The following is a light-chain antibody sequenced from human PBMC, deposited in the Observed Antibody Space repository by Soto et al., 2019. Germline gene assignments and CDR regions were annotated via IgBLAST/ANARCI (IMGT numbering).Light chain of an antibody. Sequence: QFALTQPASVSGSPGQSITISCTGTSSDVGGYNYVSWYQQHPGKAPKLMIYDVSNRPSGVSNRFSGSKSGNTASLTISGLQAEDEADYYCISYTSSSTHVFGTGTKLTVL. CDR3: ISYTSSSTHV. CDR2: DVS. CDR1: SSDVGGYNY. V-gene: IGLV2-14*01. J-gene: IGLJ1*01.